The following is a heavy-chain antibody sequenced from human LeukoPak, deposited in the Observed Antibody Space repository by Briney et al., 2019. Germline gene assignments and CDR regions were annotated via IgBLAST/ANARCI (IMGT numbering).Heavy chain of an antibody. D-gene: IGHD3-22*01. J-gene: IGHJ4*02. Sequence: GGSLRLSCAASGFTFSDYSMNWVRQAPGKGLEWVSSISSSSSYIYYADSVKGRFTNSRDNAENSLYLQMSSLRAEDTAVYYCARRYYGSATYRLPYDYWGQGTLVTVSS. V-gene: IGHV3-21*01. CDR1: GFTFSDYS. CDR3: ARRYYGSATYRLPYDY. CDR2: ISSSSSYI.